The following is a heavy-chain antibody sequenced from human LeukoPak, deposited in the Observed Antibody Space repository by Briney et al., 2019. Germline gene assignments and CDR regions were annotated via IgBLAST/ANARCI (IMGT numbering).Heavy chain of an antibody. CDR2: IIPIFGTA. CDR3: ARRPDYYDSSGYYRDAFDI. D-gene: IGHD3-22*01. CDR1: GGTFSSYA. Sequence: ASVKVSCKASGGTFSSYAISWVRQAPGQGLEWMGGIIPIFGTANYARKFQGRVTITADESTSTAYMELGSLRSEDTAVYYCARRPDYYDSSGYYRDAFDIWGQGTVVTVSS. V-gene: IGHV1-69*13. J-gene: IGHJ3*02.